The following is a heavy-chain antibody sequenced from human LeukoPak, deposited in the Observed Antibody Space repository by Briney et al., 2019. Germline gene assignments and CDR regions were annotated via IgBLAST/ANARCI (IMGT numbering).Heavy chain of an antibody. D-gene: IGHD2-15*01. CDR2: ISAYNGNT. V-gene: IGHV1-18*01. J-gene: IGHJ5*02. CDR3: ARGGSGSSTWFDP. CDR1: GYTFTTYG. Sequence: ASVNVSCKASGYTFTTYGVTWVRQAPGQGLEWMGWISAYNGNTNYAQKLQGRVTMTTDTSTSTAYMELRSLRSDDTAIYYCARGGSGSSTWFDPWGQGTLVTVSS.